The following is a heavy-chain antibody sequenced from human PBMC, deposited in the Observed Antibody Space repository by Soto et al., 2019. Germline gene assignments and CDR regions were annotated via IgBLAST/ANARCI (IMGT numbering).Heavy chain of an antibody. CDR2: ISWNSGSI. CDR1: GFTFDDYA. V-gene: IGHV3-9*01. J-gene: IGHJ3*02. CDR3: ARKPDIVAVIAATPYAFDI. Sequence: EVQLVESGGGLVQPGRSLRLSCAASGFTFDDYAMHWVRQAPGKGLEWVSGISWNSGSIGYADSVKGRFTISRDNAKNSLYLQMNSLRAEDTALYYCARKPDIVAVIAATPYAFDIWGQGTMVTVSS. D-gene: IGHD2-15*01.